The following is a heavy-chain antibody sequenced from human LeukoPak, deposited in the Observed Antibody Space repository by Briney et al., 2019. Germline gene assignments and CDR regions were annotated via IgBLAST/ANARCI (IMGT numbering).Heavy chain of an antibody. CDR1: GGSISSYY. CDR3: ARDKFADWYFDL. V-gene: IGHV4-59*01. CDR2: IYYSGST. Sequence: SETLSLTCTVSGGSISSYYWSWIRQPPGKGLEWIGYIYYSGSTNYNPSLKSRVTISVDTSKNQFSLKLSSVTAADTAVYYCARDKFADWYFDLWGRGTLVTVSS. J-gene: IGHJ2*01.